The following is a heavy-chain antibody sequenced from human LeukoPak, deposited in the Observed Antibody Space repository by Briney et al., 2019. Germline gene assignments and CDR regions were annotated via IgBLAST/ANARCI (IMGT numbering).Heavy chain of an antibody. Sequence: PGGSLRLSCAASGFTFSDYYMSWIRQAPGKGLEWVSYISSSSSYTNYADSVKGRFTISRDNAKNSLYLQMNSLRAEDTAVYYCARGYSHGYGMDVWGQGTTVTVSS. D-gene: IGHD5-18*01. J-gene: IGHJ6*02. CDR3: ARGYSHGYGMDV. V-gene: IGHV3-11*05. CDR1: GFTFSDYY. CDR2: ISSSSSYT.